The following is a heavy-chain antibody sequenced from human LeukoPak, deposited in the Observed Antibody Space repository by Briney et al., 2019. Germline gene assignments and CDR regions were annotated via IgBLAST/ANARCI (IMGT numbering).Heavy chain of an antibody. CDR2: IYYSGST. CDR3: ARELDDAFDI. D-gene: IGHD1-1*01. J-gene: IGHJ3*02. CDR1: GGSISSGSYY. V-gene: IGHV4-61*01. Sequence: PSETLSLTCTVSGGSISSGSYYWSWIRQPPGKGLEWIGYIYYSGSTNYNPSLKGRVTISVDTSKNQFSLKLSSVTAADTAVYYCARELDDAFDIWGQGTMVTVSS.